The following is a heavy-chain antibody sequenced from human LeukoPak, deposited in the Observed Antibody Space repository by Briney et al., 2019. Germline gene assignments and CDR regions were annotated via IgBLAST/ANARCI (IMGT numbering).Heavy chain of an antibody. CDR1: GFTFSSYG. D-gene: IGHD3-22*01. Sequence: GGSLRLSCAASGFTFSSYGMNWVRQAPGKGLEWVSSISSSSSYIYYADSVKGRFTISRDNAKNSLYLQMNSLRAEDTAVYYCARDFLGYYYDSSGYPPYFDYWGQGTLVTVSS. J-gene: IGHJ4*02. CDR2: ISSSSSYI. V-gene: IGHV3-21*01. CDR3: ARDFLGYYYDSSGYPPYFDY.